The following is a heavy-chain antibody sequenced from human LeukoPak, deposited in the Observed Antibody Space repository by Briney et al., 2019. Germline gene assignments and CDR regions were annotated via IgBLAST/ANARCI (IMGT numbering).Heavy chain of an antibody. CDR3: TRSGGLRFLEWLLYDAFDI. V-gene: IGHV3-73*01. Sequence: GGSLRLSCAASGFTFSGPAMHWVRQASGKGLEWVGRIRSKANSYATAYAASVKGRFTISRDDSKNTAYLQMNSLKTEDTAVYYCTRSGGLRFLEWLLYDAFDIWGQGTMVTVSS. J-gene: IGHJ3*02. D-gene: IGHD3-3*01. CDR2: IRSKANSYAT. CDR1: GFTFSGPA.